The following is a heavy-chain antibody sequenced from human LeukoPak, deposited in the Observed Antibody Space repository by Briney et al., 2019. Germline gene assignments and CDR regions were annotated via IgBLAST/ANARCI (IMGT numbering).Heavy chain of an antibody. D-gene: IGHD6-19*01. Sequence: SETLSLTCTVSGGSIRGYYGSWIRQPPGKGLEGIGYFYYSGSTNYNPSLKSRVTISVETSKNQFSLKLSSVTAADTAVYYCARGGIAVPGMRYYFDYWGQGTLVTVSS. CDR1: GGSIRGYY. CDR3: ARGGIAVPGMRYYFDY. J-gene: IGHJ4*02. CDR2: FYYSGST. V-gene: IGHV4-59*01.